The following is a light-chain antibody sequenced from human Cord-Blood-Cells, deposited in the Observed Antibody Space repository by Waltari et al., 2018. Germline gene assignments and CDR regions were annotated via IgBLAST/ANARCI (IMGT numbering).Light chain of an antibody. V-gene: IGLV1-40*01. J-gene: IGLJ1*01. Sequence: QSVLTQPPSVSGAPGQRVTISCTGSSSNIGAGYDVHWYQPLPGTAPKLLSCGNRNRPSGVPDRFSGSKAGTSASLAITGLQAEDEADYYCSSDTSSSTFYVFGTGTKVTVL. CDR2: GNR. CDR3: SSDTSSSTFYV. CDR1: SSNIGAGYD.